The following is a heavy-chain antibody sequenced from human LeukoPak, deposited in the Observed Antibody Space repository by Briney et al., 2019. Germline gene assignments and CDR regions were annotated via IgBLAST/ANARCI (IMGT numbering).Heavy chain of an antibody. D-gene: IGHD3-22*01. J-gene: IGHJ4*02. CDR2: IIPILGIA. V-gene: IGHV1-69*02. CDR1: GGTFTTYT. Sequence: SVKVSCKASGGTFTTYTISGVRQAPGQGLEGMGGIIPILGIANYAQKFQGRVTITADKSTSTAYMELSSLRSEDTAGYYCARHDSDYYDSSGYFAYWGQGTLVTVSS. CDR3: ARHDSDYYDSSGYFAY.